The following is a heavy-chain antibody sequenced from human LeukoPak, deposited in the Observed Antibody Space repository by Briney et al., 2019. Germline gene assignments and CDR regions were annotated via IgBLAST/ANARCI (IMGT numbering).Heavy chain of an antibody. D-gene: IGHD6-13*01. Sequence: SVKVSCKASGGTFRNYAYSWVRQAPGQGLEWMGRIIPILGTANNAQNFQGRVTITTDESTSTAYLEVSSLSSEDTAVYYCARGDGRSSPFEYWGQGTLVTVSS. CDR3: ARGDGRSSPFEY. CDR1: GGTFRNYA. V-gene: IGHV1-69*05. CDR2: IIPILGTA. J-gene: IGHJ4*02.